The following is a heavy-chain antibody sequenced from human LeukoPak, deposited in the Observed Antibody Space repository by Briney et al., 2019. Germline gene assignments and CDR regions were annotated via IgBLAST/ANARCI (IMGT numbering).Heavy chain of an antibody. CDR2: VRHDGSQE. V-gene: IGHV3-30*02. CDR1: GFVLSDYG. CDR3: AKESDSGYHSEGPRN. D-gene: IGHD5-12*01. Sequence: PGGSLRLSCAASGFVLSDYGMHWVRQAPGRGLEWVAFVRHDGSQEYYVGSVKGRFTISRDKFKNTLYLQMNSLRVEDTAVYSCAKESDSGYHSEGPRNWGQGTLVTVSS. J-gene: IGHJ4*02.